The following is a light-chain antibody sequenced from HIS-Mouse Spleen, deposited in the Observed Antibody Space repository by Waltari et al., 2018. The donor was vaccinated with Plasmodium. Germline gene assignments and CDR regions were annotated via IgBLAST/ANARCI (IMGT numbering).Light chain of an antibody. CDR2: AAS. V-gene: IGKV1-39*01. J-gene: IGKJ1*01. CDR1: QSISSY. Sequence: DIQMTQSPSSLSASVGDRVTITCRASQSISSYVNWYQQKPGKAPKLLIYAASSLQSGVPSRFSGSGSGTDVTFSISSLHPEDFATYYCQQSYSTWTFGQGTKVEIK. CDR3: QQSYSTWT.